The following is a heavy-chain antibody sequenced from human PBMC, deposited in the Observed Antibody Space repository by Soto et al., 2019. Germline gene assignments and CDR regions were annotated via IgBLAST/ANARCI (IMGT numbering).Heavy chain of an antibody. V-gene: IGHV4-4*07. D-gene: IGHD5-18*01. Sequence: SETLSLACTVSGGSISGDYWSWIRQPAGKGLEWIGRIYTSGSTNYNPSLKSRVTMSVDTSKNQFSLKLSSVTAADTAVYYCARDSVVDTAMETHYYYYGMDVWGQGTTVT. CDR3: ARDSVVDTAMETHYYYYGMDV. J-gene: IGHJ6*02. CDR2: IYTSGST. CDR1: GGSISGDY.